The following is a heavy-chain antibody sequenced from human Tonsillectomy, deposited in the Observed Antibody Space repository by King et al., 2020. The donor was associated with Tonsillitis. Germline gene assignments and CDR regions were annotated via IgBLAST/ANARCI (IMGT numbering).Heavy chain of an antibody. CDR2: MSSSSSYI. V-gene: IGHV3-21*01. Sequence: QLVQSGGGLVKPGGSLRVSCAASGFTFSTYTMNWVRQAPGKGLEWVSSMSSSSSYIYYADSVKGRFTISRDNAKNSLYLQMHSLRAEDTAVYHCTRSEQRLGSYYGMDVWGQGTTVTVSS. CDR1: GFTFSTYT. D-gene: IGHD6-19*01. CDR3: TRSEQRLGSYYGMDV. J-gene: IGHJ6*02.